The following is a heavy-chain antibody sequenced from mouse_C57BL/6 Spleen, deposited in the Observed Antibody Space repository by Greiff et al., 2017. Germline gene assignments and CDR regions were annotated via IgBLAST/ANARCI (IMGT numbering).Heavy chain of an antibody. CDR3: ARWGYDYDGGAWFAY. Sequence: QVQLQQPGAELVMPGASVKLSCKASGYTFTSYWMHWVKQRPGQGLEWIGEIDPSDSYTNYNQKFKGKSTLTVDKSSSTAYMQLSSLTSEDSAVYYCARWGYDYDGGAWFAYWGQGTLVTVSA. J-gene: IGHJ3*01. D-gene: IGHD2-4*01. CDR2: IDPSDSYT. V-gene: IGHV1-69*01. CDR1: GYTFTSYW.